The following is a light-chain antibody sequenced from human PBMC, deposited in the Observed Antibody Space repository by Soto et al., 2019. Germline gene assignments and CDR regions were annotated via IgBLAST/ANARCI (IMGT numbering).Light chain of an antibody. V-gene: IGKV1-5*01. Sequence: VHMTQSPSTLSASVGDRVTITCRASQSISSWVAWYQQKPGQVPKLLIYDAPPLESGVPSRFSGNKSGTEFALTINGRQPDDCATYYCQQYDSFQYSFGQGTKLEI. CDR3: QQYDSFQYS. CDR2: DAP. J-gene: IGKJ2*03. CDR1: QSISSW.